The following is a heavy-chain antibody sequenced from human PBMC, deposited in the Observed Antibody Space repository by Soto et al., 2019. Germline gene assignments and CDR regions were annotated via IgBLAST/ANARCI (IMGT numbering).Heavy chain of an antibody. V-gene: IGHV1-69*06. D-gene: IGHD3-22*01. CDR1: GGTFSSYA. CDR2: IIPIFGTA. CDR3: ARVSIVFDAFDI. J-gene: IGHJ3*02. Sequence: GASVKVSFKASGGTFSSYAISWVRQAPGQGLEWMGGIIPIFGTANYAQKFQGRVTITADKSTSTAYMELSSLRSEDTAVYYCARVSIVFDAFDIWGQGTMVTVSS.